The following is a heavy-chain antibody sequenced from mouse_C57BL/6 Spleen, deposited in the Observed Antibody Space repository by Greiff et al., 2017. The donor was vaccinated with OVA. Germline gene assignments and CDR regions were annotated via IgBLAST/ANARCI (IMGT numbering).Heavy chain of an antibody. CDR1: GYAFSSSW. V-gene: IGHV1-82*01. D-gene: IGHD3-2*02. CDR3: ARGAQATGFAY. J-gene: IGHJ3*01. Sequence: QVHVKQSGPELVKPGASVKISCKASGYAFSSSWMNWVKQRPGKGLEWIGRIYPGDGDTNYNGKFKGKATLTADKSSSTAYMQLSSLTSEDSAVYFCARGAQATGFAYWGQGTLVTVSA. CDR2: IYPGDGDT.